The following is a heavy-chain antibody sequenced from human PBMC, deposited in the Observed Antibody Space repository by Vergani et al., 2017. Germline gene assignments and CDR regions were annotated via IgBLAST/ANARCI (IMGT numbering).Heavy chain of an antibody. Sequence: QVQLVESGGGVVQPGRSLRLSCAASGFTFNQYVLHWVSQAPGKGLEWVAVTWYDGNNKQYADSVKGRFTISRDNSKSTMYLQMNSLRGEDTGVYYCARDLRLLYNRFDPWGQGTLVTVSS. CDR2: TWYDGNNK. CDR1: GFTFNQYV. D-gene: IGHD1-14*01. V-gene: IGHV3-33*01. J-gene: IGHJ5*02. CDR3: ARDLRLLYNRFDP.